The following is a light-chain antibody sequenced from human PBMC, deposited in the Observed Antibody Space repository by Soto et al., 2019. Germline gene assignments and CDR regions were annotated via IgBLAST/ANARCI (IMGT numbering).Light chain of an antibody. CDR2: TSN. Sequence: QSVLTQPPSASGTPGQTVTISCSGRTANIGQNTLNWYQQLPGTAPKLLISTSNRRPSGVRDRFSGSKSGTSASLAISGLQSDDEADYYCAAWDDSLNVVVFGGGTKLIVL. CDR1: TANIGQNT. J-gene: IGLJ2*01. CDR3: AAWDDSLNVVV. V-gene: IGLV1-44*01.